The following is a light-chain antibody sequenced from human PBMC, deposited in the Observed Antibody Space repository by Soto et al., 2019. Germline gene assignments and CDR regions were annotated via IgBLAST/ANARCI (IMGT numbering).Light chain of an antibody. J-gene: IGKJ4*01. Sequence: EIVLTQSPGTLSLSPGERATLSCRASQSVDSTYLAWYQQKPDQSPRLLIYATSTRAAGIPDRFSGSGSGTDFTLTINSLQSEDFAVYYCQPYNNWPLTFGGGTKVDI. CDR2: ATS. CDR3: QPYNNWPLT. CDR1: QSVDSTY. V-gene: IGKV3D-15*01.